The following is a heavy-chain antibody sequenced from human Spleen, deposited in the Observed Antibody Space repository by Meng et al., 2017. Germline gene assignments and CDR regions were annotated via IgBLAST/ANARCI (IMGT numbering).Heavy chain of an antibody. J-gene: IGHJ5*02. CDR3: ARGSVGGDFDP. Sequence: QVQLVESGAEVKKPGSSVKVSCKASGGTFRRYAFSWVQQAPGQGLEWMGGIIPIFGTANYAQKFQDRVTMTTDRSTSTAYMELRSLKSDDTAVYYCARGSVGGDFDPWGQGTLVTVSS. D-gene: IGHD2-2*01. CDR1: GGTFRRYA. CDR2: IIPIFGTA. V-gene: IGHV1-69*06.